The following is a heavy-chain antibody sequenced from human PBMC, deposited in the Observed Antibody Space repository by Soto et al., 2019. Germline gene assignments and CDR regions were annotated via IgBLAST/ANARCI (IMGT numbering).Heavy chain of an antibody. CDR1: GGSISYEYYH. D-gene: IGHD3-16*01. V-gene: IGHV4-30-4*08. CDR3: AREDDGGDREYYGLDV. Sequence: SETLSLTCTVSGGSISYEYYHWTWIRQSPGKGLEWIGYVHYSGSIMYNPSFKSRVTISVDTSKNQFSLHLSSVTAADTAVYFCAREDDGGDREYYGLDVWGQGTTVTV. J-gene: IGHJ6*02. CDR2: VHYSGSI.